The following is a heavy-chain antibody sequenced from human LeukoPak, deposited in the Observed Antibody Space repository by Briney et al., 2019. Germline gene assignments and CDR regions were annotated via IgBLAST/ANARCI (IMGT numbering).Heavy chain of an antibody. D-gene: IGHD6-13*01. CDR2: IYSSGRN. J-gene: IGHJ3*02. CDR3: ARQSRRSKYSSSWYDAFDI. V-gene: IGHV4-59*08. CDR1: GGSIRSYY. Sequence: SETLSLTCTVSGGSIRSYYWSWIRQPPGKGLEWVGYIYSSGRNNYNPSLKSRVTISVDTSKNQFSLKLSSVTAADTAVYYCARQSRRSKYSSSWYDAFDIWGQGTMVTVSS.